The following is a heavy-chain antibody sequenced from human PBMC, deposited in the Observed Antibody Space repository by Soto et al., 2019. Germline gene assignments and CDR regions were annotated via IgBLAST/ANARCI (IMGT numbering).Heavy chain of an antibody. CDR1: GYTFTSYG. Sequence: GASVKVSCKASGYTFTSYGISWVRQAPGQGLEWMGWSSAYNGNTNYAQKLQGRVTMTTDTSTSTAYMELRSLRSDDTAVYYCAKDRVIVVVTDLFDYWGQGTLVTVSS. V-gene: IGHV1-18*01. CDR2: SSAYNGNT. J-gene: IGHJ4*02. D-gene: IGHD3-22*01. CDR3: AKDRVIVVVTDLFDY.